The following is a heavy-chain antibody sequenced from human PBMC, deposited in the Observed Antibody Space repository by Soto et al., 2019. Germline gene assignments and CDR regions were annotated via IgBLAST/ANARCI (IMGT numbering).Heavy chain of an antibody. D-gene: IGHD3-22*01. CDR2: ISYDGSNK. J-gene: IGHJ4*02. V-gene: IGHV3-30-3*01. CDR1: GFTFSSYA. Sequence: QVQLVESGGGVVQPGRSLRLSCAASGFTFSSYAMHWVRQAPGKGLEWVAVISYDGSNKYYADSVKGRFTISRDNSKNQLYLQMNSLRAEDTAVYYCARAQGLGLEVIMGYWGQGTLVTVSS. CDR3: ARAQGLGLEVIMGY.